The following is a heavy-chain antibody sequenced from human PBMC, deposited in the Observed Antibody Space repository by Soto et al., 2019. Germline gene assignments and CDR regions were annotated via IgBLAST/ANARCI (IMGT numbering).Heavy chain of an antibody. CDR1: GFTFSSYE. Sequence: GESLKISCAASGFTFSSYEMNWVRQAPGKGLEWVSYISSSGSTIYYADSVKGRFTISRDNAKNSLYLQMNSLRAEDTAVYYCARVSSYLEYSSGWPYYSDYWGQGTLVTVSS. CDR3: ARVSSYLEYSSGWPYYSDY. D-gene: IGHD6-19*01. CDR2: ISSSGSTI. V-gene: IGHV3-48*03. J-gene: IGHJ4*02.